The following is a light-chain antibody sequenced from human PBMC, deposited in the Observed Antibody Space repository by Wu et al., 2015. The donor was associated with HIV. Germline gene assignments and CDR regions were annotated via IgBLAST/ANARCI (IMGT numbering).Light chain of an antibody. Sequence: EIVMTQSPATLSVSPGERVTLSCRASQSVSSNLAWYQQRPGQAPKLLIYRASTRATGIPARFSGSGSGTEFTLTITSMQSEDFAIYYCQQYDNWPPITFGQGTRLEIK. CDR1: QSVSSN. CDR3: QQYDNWPPIT. J-gene: IGKJ5*01. V-gene: IGKV3-15*01. CDR2: RAS.